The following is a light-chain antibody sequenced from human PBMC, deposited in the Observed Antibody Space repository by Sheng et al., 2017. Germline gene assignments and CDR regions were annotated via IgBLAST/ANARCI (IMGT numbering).Light chain of an antibody. CDR1: QSLNNA. CDR3: QQLNSYPPT. Sequence: AIQMTQSPSTLSASVGDRVIITCRASQSLNNALAWYQVKPGKAPKFLIYDASTLQSGVPSRFSGSGSGTDFTLTISSLEPEDFATYYCQQLNSYPPTFGQGTKLDI. J-gene: IGKJ2*01. V-gene: IGKV1-13*02. CDR2: DAS.